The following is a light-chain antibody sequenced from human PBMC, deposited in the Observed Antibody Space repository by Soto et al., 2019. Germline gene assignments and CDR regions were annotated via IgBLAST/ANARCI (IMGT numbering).Light chain of an antibody. CDR2: LNS. Sequence: DIVVTQSPLSLPVTPGEPASISCRSSQSLLHSNGYNYLDWYLQKPGQSPQLLIYLNSNRASGVPDRFSGSGSGTDFTLKISRVEAEDVGVYYCMQALQAPFTFGQGTKLEIK. V-gene: IGKV2-28*01. J-gene: IGKJ2*01. CDR3: MQALQAPFT. CDR1: QSLLHSNGYNY.